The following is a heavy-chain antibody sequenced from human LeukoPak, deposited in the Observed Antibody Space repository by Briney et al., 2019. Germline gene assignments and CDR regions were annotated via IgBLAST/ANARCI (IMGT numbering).Heavy chain of an antibody. Sequence: PGGSLRLSCAASGFTFSSYAMHWVRQAPGKGLEWVAVISYDGSNKYYADSVKGRFTISRDSSKNTLYLQMNSLRAEDMAVYYCARIEWERLGRAFDIWGQGTMVTVSS. CDR2: ISYDGSNK. J-gene: IGHJ3*02. CDR1: GFTFSSYA. D-gene: IGHD1-26*01. CDR3: ARIEWERLGRAFDI. V-gene: IGHV3-30*14.